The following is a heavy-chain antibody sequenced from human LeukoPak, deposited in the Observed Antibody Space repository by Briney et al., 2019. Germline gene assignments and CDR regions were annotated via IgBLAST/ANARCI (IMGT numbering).Heavy chain of an antibody. CDR3: ARRRGVYYDSTDYYYDAFDI. CDR2: IYYIGST. CDR1: GGSIRSYS. Sequence: SETLSLTCTVSGGSIRSYSWSWIRQPPGKGREGMGYIYYIGSTNYNPSLKSRVTISVDTSKNQFSLNLSSVTAADTAVYYCARRRGVYYDSTDYYYDAFDIWGQGTMVTVSS. J-gene: IGHJ3*02. D-gene: IGHD3-22*01. V-gene: IGHV4-59*01.